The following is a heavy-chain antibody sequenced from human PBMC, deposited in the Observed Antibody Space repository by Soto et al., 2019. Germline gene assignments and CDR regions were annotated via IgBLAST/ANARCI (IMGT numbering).Heavy chain of an antibody. CDR1: GGSFSGYY. V-gene: IGHV4-34*01. D-gene: IGHD3-9*01. J-gene: IGHJ5*02. Sequence: QVQLQQWGAGLLKPSETLSLTCAVYGGSFSGYYWSWIRQPPGKGLEWIGEINHSGSTNYNPSLKTRVTISVDTSKNQFSLKLSSVTAADTAVYYCARGGYDILTGYYKGNWFDPWGQGTLVTVSS. CDR3: ARGGYDILTGYYKGNWFDP. CDR2: INHSGST.